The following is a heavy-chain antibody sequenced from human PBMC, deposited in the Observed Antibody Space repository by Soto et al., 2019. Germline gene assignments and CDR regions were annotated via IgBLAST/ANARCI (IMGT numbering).Heavy chain of an antibody. V-gene: IGHV4-39*01. CDR3: ARHEKDDILTGYYPSDY. CDR2: IYYSGST. D-gene: IGHD3-9*01. Sequence: QLQLQESGPGLVKPSETLSLTCTVSGGSISSSSYYWGWIRQPPGKGLEWIGSIYYSGSTYYNPSLKSRVTISVDTSKNQFPLKLSSVTAADTAVYYCARHEKDDILTGYYPSDYWGQGTLVTVSS. CDR1: GGSISSSSYY. J-gene: IGHJ4*02.